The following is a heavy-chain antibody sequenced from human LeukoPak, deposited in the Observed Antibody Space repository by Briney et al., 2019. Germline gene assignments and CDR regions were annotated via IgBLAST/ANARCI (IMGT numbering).Heavy chain of an antibody. CDR1: GGSISSSSYY. V-gene: IGHV4-61*01. CDR3: AKEPGIAAAMHDWFDP. J-gene: IGHJ5*02. Sequence: SETLSLTCTVSGGSISSSSYYWGWIRQPPGRGLEWIGYIYYSGSTNYNPSLKSRVTISVDTSKNQFSLKLSSVTAADTAVYYCAKEPGIAAAMHDWFDPWGQGTLVTVSS. D-gene: IGHD6-13*01. CDR2: IYYSGST.